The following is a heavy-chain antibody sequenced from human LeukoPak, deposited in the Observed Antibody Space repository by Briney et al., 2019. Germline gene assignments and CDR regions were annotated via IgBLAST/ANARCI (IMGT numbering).Heavy chain of an antibody. D-gene: IGHD5-12*01. J-gene: IGHJ4*02. Sequence: GGSLRLSCAASGFTFSSYEMNWVRQPPGKGLEWVSYISSSGSTIYYADSVKGRFTISRDNAKNSLYLQMNSLRAEDTAVYYCARPYSGYETDYWGQGTLVTVSS. CDR2: ISSSGSTI. CDR3: ARPYSGYETDY. V-gene: IGHV3-48*03. CDR1: GFTFSSYE.